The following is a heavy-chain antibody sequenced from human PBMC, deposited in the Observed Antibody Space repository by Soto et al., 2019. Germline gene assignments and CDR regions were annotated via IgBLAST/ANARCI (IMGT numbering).Heavy chain of an antibody. Sequence: SETLSLTCTVSGGSISSGDYYWSWIRQPPGKGLEWIGYIYYSGSTYHNPSLKSRVTISVDTSKNQFSLKLSSVTAADTAVYYCARYRFSDTWSKFDYWGQGTLVTVSS. CDR1: GGSISSGDYY. J-gene: IGHJ4*02. CDR2: IYYSGST. D-gene: IGHD3-16*02. V-gene: IGHV4-30-4*01. CDR3: ARYRFSDTWSKFDY.